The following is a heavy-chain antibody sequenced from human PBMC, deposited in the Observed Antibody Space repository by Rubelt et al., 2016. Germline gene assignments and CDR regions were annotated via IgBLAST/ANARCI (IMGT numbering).Heavy chain of an antibody. J-gene: IGHJ4*02. CDR1: GGSFSGYY. CDR2: INHSGST. Sequence: QVQLQQWGAGLLKPSETLSLTCAVYGGSFSGYYWSWIRQPPGKGLEWIGEINHSGSTNYNPSLKSRVTISVDTSKIQFSLKLGSVTAADTAVYYCAGVTGGSSDYWGQGTLVTVSS. D-gene: IGHD3-16*01. V-gene: IGHV4-34*01. CDR3: AGVTGGSSDY.